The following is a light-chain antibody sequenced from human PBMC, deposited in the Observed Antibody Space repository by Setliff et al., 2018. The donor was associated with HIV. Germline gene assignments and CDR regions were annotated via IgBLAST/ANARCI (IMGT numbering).Light chain of an antibody. CDR3: AAWDDSLNGYV. J-gene: IGLJ1*01. CDR1: SSDVGSYNY. CDR2: SDN. V-gene: IGLV2-14*03. Sequence: QSALTQPASVSGSPGQSITISCTGTSSDVGSYNYVSWYQQHPGKAPKLIIYSDNHRPSVVPDRFSGSKSGTSASLAISGLQSEDEADYYCAAWDDSLNGYVFGTGTKVTV.